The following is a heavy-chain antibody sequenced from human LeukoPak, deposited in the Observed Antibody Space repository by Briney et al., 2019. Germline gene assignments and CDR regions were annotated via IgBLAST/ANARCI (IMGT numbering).Heavy chain of an antibody. CDR2: ISSSSSYT. CDR1: GFTFSNYY. D-gene: IGHD6-13*01. CDR3: ARATAYSSSWYNY. J-gene: IGHJ4*02. V-gene: IGHV3-11*06. Sequence: GGSLRLSCAASGFTFSNYYMNWIRQAPGKGLEWVSDISSSSSYTNYADSVKGRFTISRDNAKNSLYLQMNSLRADDTAVYYCARATAYSSSWYNYWGQGTLVTVSS.